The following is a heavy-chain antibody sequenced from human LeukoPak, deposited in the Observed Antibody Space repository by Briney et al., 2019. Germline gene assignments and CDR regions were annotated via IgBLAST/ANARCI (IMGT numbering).Heavy chain of an antibody. D-gene: IGHD2-21*01. J-gene: IGHJ5*02. CDR2: INPNSGGT. CDR3: ARADRLHGGPYLIGP. Sequence: APVKVSCKTSGYSFTDYYMHWVRQAPGQGLEWMGWINPNSGGTSSAQKFQGRVTMTRDTSITTVYMEVSWLTSDDTAIYYCARADRLHGGPYLIGPWGQGTLVTVSS. CDR1: GYSFTDYY. V-gene: IGHV1-2*02.